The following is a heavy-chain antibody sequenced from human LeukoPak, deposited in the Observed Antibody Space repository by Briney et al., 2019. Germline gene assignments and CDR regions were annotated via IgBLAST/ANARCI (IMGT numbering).Heavy chain of an antibody. Sequence: SETLSLTCAVYGGSFSGYYWSWIRQPPGKGLEWIGEINHSGSTNYNPSLKSRVTISVDTSKNQFSLKLSSVTAADTAVYYCASTSYDSSGYYYPPWYYFDYWGQGTLVTVSS. CDR2: INHSGST. CDR1: GGSFSGYY. J-gene: IGHJ4*02. CDR3: ASTSYDSSGYYYPPWYYFDY. D-gene: IGHD3-22*01. V-gene: IGHV4-34*01.